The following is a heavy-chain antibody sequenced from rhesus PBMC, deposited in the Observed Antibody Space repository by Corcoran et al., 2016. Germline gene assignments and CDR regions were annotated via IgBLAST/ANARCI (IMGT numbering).Heavy chain of an antibody. CDR1: GGSMCERSF. CDR3: ASPFERGRFEV. J-gene: IGHJ5-1*01. CDR2: IYANSVTT. V-gene: IGHV4S9*01. D-gene: IGHD3-34*01. Sequence: QVRLQESGPGLVKSSETLSLTCAVSGGSMCERSFSNWIRQPPGNGLEWIWNIYANSVTTYNPSLKSRVTISKDTSNNQFFLKVTSVTAADTAVYYCASPFERGRFEVWGAGILVTVSS.